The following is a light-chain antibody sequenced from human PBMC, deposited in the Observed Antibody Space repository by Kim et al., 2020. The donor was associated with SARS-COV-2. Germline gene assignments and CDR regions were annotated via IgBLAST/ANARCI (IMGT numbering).Light chain of an antibody. CDR2: RNN. CDR3: SALDSSLSAWV. J-gene: IGLJ3*02. Sequence: RQPATLTCNGNGNLVGNQGAAWLQQHQGHPPKLLSYRNNNRPSGISERFSASRSGNTASLTITGLQPEDEADYYCSALDSSLSAWVFGGGTKLTVL. V-gene: IGLV10-54*02. CDR1: GNLVGNQG.